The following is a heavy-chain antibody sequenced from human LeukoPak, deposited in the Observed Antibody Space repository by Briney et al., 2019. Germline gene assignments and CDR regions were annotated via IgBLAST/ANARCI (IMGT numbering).Heavy chain of an antibody. J-gene: IGHJ4*02. V-gene: IGHV1-2*02. CDR2: INPNSGGT. D-gene: IGHD1-14*01. CDR3: ARFPGESAY. Sequence: ASVTVSFKTSGYTFTVFYLHWVRQAPGQGLEWMGWINPNSGGTNYAQKYQGRVTMTRDTSISTAYMELSSLRPDDTAVYYCARFPGESAYWGQGALVTVSS. CDR1: GYTFTVFY.